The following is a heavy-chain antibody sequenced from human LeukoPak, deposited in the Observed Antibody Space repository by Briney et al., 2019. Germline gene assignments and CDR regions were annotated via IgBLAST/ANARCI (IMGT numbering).Heavy chain of an antibody. CDR1: GFTFSDYY. J-gene: IGHJ6*03. Sequence: GGSLRLSCAASGFTFSDYYMSWIRQAPGKGLEWVSSISSSSSYIYYADSVKGRFTISRDNAKNSLYLQMNSLRAEDTAVYYCARDITGTFSYYMDVWGKGTTVTVSS. V-gene: IGHV3-11*06. CDR3: ARDITGTFSYYMDV. CDR2: ISSSSSYI. D-gene: IGHD1-20*01.